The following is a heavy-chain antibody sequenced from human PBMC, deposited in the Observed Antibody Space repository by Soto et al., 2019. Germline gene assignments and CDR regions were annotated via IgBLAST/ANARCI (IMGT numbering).Heavy chain of an antibody. CDR1: GFTFSTYW. Sequence: EVQLEESGGDLVHPGGSLRLSCAASGFTFSTYWMHWVRQAPGKGLVWVSRINSDGSITTYADSVKGRFTISRDNSKNTLYLQMNSLRAEDTAVYYCARVATWRYSWRESWGQGTLVTVSS. V-gene: IGHV3-74*03. CDR3: ARVATWRYSWRES. CDR2: INSDGSIT. J-gene: IGHJ5*02. D-gene: IGHD1-26*01.